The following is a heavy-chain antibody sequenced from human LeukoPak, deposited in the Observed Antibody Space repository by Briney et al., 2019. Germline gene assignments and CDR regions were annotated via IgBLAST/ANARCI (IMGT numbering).Heavy chain of an antibody. CDR2: IYYSGST. J-gene: IGHJ4*02. CDR1: GGSISRGGYY. D-gene: IGHD3-10*01. Sequence: PSQTLSLTCTVSGGSISRGGYYWSWIRQHPGKGLEWIGYIYYSGSTYHNPSLKSRVTISVDTSKNQFSLKLSSVTAADTAVYYCARAYGSGSYYWFDYWGQGTLVTVSS. V-gene: IGHV4-31*03. CDR3: ARAYGSGSYYWFDY.